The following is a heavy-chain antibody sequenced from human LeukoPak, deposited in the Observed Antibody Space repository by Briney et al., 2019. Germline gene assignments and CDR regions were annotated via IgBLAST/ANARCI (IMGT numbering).Heavy chain of an antibody. D-gene: IGHD3-16*01. J-gene: IGHJ4*02. Sequence: GASVKVSCKASGYTFTGYYMHWVRQAPGQGLEWMGWINPNSGGTNYAQKFQGRVTMTRDASISTAYMELSRLRSDDTAVYYCARASYYDYAPDYWGQGTLVTVSS. CDR3: ARASYYDYAPDY. CDR2: INPNSGGT. CDR1: GYTFTGYY. V-gene: IGHV1-2*02.